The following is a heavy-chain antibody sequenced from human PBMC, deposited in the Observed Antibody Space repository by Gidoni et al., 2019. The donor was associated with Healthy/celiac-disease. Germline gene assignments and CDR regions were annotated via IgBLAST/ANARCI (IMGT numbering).Heavy chain of an antibody. J-gene: IGHJ4*02. V-gene: IGHV1-69*01. D-gene: IGHD6-13*01. CDR1: RGPFPSYP. CDR2: IIPIFGTA. CDR3: ARGAPRPVGIAAAGTSPYYFDY. Sequence: QVQLVQSGAGVKKPGSSVTVSCQASRGPFPSYPIGCVRQAPGQGLEWMGGIIPIFGTANYAQKFQGRVTITADESTSTAYMELSSLRSEETAVYYCARGAPRPVGIAAAGTSPYYFDYWGQGTLVTVSS.